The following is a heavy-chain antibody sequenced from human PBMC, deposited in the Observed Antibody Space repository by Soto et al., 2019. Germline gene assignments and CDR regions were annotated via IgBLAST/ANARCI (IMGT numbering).Heavy chain of an antibody. D-gene: IGHD2-15*01. CDR2: IDPYETGI. CDR3: TRDTFGGRDS. Sequence: EVQLVESGGGLVQPGGSLRLSCAASGFAFSSYWMHWVRQAPGKGLVWVSRIDPYETGINYADSVKGRFTISRDNAKNTLYLHMNSLRAEDTAVYYCTRDTFGGRDSWGQGTLVTVSS. J-gene: IGHJ4*02. CDR1: GFAFSSYW. V-gene: IGHV3-74*01.